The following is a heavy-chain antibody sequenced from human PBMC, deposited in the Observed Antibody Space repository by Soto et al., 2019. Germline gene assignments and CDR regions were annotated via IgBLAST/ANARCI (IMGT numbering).Heavy chain of an antibody. V-gene: IGHV6-1*01. Sequence: QVQLQPSGPGLVKPSQTLSLTCDISGDSVFTNSAAAWNWIRQSPSRGLEWLGRTFYRSKWYTDYASSVKGRITITPATAKNQFPLQLNSVTPEDTAVYYSARDLGGYMDVWGQGTTVTVSS. CDR1: GDSVFTNSAAA. CDR3: ARDLGGYMDV. J-gene: IGHJ6*02. D-gene: IGHD6-25*01. CDR2: TFYRSKWYT.